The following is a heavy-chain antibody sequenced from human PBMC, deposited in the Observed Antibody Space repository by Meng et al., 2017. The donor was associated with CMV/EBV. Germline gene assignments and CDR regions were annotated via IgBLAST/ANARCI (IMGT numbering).Heavy chain of an antibody. CDR1: GFTFSSYS. CDR3: ARRYCSSTSCPPYYGMDV. CDR2: ISSSSSYI. Sequence: GESLKISCAASGFTFSSYSMNWVRQAQGKGLEWVSSISSSSSYIYYADSVKGRFTISRDNAKNSLYLQMNSLRAEDTAVYYCARRYCSSTSCPPYYGMDVWGQGTTVTVSS. V-gene: IGHV3-21*01. J-gene: IGHJ6*02. D-gene: IGHD2-2*01.